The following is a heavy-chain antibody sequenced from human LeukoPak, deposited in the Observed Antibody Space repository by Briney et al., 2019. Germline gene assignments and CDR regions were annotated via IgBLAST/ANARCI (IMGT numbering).Heavy chain of an antibody. Sequence: ASVKVSCKASGYTFTGYYMHWVRQAPGQGLEWMGWINPNSGGTNYAQKFQGRVTMTRDTSISTAYMELSRRRSDDTAVYYCARDRAPSYCSSTSCYTWGMDVWGQGTTVTVSS. D-gene: IGHD2-2*02. CDR1: GYTFTGYY. CDR3: ARDRAPSYCSSTSCYTWGMDV. CDR2: INPNSGGT. J-gene: IGHJ6*02. V-gene: IGHV1-2*02.